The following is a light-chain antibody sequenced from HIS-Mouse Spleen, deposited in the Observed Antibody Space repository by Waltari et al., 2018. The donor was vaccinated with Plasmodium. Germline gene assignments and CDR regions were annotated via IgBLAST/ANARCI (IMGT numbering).Light chain of an antibody. CDR1: PGFSSW. J-gene: IGKJ5*01. V-gene: IGKV1-12*01. CDR3: QQANSFPPT. CDR2: AAS. Sequence: DIQMTQSPSSVSASVGDRVTITFRASPGFSSWLAWYQQKPGKAPKLLIYAASRLQSEVPSRFSGSGSGTEFTLTISSLQPEEFATYDCQQANSFPPTFGQGTRLEIK.